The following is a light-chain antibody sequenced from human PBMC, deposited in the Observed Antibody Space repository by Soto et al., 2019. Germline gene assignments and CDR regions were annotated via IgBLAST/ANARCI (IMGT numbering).Light chain of an antibody. J-gene: IGKJ2*01. V-gene: IGKV3-11*01. CDR3: QQRSNWPPMYT. CDR1: QSVSSY. Sequence: EIVLTQSPATLSLSPGERATLSCRASQSVSSYLAWYQQKPGQAPRLLIYDASNRATGIPARFSGSGSGTDFTLTSSSLEPEDFAVYYCQQRSNWPPMYTFGQGPQLEIK. CDR2: DAS.